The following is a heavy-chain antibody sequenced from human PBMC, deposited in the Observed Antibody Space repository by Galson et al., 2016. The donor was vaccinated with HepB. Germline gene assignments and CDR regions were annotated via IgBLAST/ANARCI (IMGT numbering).Heavy chain of an antibody. CDR2: VYYTGST. Sequence: ETLSLTCTVSGDSISSSSYYWGWIRQPPGKGLEWIGSVYYTGSTYYNPSLKSRVTISLDTSKNQFSLKLRSATAADTAVYYCTSPAAFRGAYYRFDDWGQGTLVTVSS. D-gene: IGHD3-10*01. V-gene: IGHV4-39*01. CDR3: TSPAAFRGAYYRFDD. J-gene: IGHJ4*02. CDR1: GDSISSSSYY.